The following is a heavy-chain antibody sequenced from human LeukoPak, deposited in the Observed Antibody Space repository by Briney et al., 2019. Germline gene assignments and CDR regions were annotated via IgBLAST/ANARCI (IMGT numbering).Heavy chain of an antibody. Sequence: PGGSLRLSCAASGFIFGNYAMYWVRQAPGKGLEWVSAISGRSDNTYYADSVKGRFTLSRDSSKNTLYLQMNSLRADDTAVYYCAKWGDYDVLTGYYVSDFWGQGTLVTVSS. CDR3: AKWGDYDVLTGYYVSDF. D-gene: IGHD3-9*01. CDR1: GFIFGNYA. V-gene: IGHV3-23*01. CDR2: ISGRSDNT. J-gene: IGHJ4*02.